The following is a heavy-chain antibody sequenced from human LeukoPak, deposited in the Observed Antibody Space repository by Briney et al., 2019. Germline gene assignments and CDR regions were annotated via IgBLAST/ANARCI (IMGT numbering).Heavy chain of an antibody. CDR2: MKEDGSEK. Sequence: LSGGSLRLSCAASGFTFSTYWMSWVRQAPGKGLEWVANMKEDGSEKYYVDSVKGRFTISRDNAKNSLYLQMNSLRAEDTAVYYCAKSHIGLDAFDIWGQGTMVTVSS. CDR3: AKSHIGLDAFDI. V-gene: IGHV3-7*01. CDR1: GFTFSTYW. D-gene: IGHD5-12*01. J-gene: IGHJ3*02.